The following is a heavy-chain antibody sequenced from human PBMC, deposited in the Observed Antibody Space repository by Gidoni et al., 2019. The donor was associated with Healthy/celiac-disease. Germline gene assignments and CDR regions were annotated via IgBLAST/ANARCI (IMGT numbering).Heavy chain of an antibody. Sequence: PLLESGGGLVQPGGSLSLSFAASGFPFSSYAMSWVRQAPGKGLEGVSAISGSGGSTYYADSVKGRFTSSRDNAKNTLDMQMNSLRAENTDVYYCAKGTTPGSSSWFDFDYWGQGTLVTVSS. D-gene: IGHD6-13*01. CDR2: ISGSGGST. V-gene: IGHV3-23*01. J-gene: IGHJ4*02. CDR3: AKGTTPGSSSWFDFDY. CDR1: GFPFSSYA.